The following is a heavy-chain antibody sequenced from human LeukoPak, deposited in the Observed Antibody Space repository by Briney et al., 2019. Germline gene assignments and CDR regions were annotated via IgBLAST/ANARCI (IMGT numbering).Heavy chain of an antibody. J-gene: IGHJ6*03. CDR1: GGSFSGYY. Sequence: NTSETLSLTCAVYGGSFSGYYWSWIRQPPGKGLEWIGEINHSGSTNYNPSLKSRVTISVDTSKNQFSLKLSSVTAADTAVYHCARGQYYYYYYMDVWGKGTTVTVSS. CDR3: ARGQYYYYYYMDV. CDR2: INHSGST. V-gene: IGHV4-34*01.